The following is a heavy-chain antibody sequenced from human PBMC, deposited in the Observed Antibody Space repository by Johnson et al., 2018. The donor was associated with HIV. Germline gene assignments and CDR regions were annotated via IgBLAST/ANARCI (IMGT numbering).Heavy chain of an antibody. CDR2: ISYDGSNK. J-gene: IGHJ3*02. Sequence: QVQLVESGGGVVQPERSLRLSCSASAFTFSRHAMHWVRQAPGKGPEWVACISYDGSNKYYADSVKGRFTISRDNSKNTLYLQMNSLRAEDTAVYYCARELGYSSSNDAFDIWGQGTMVTVSS. CDR3: ARELGYSSSNDAFDI. V-gene: IGHV3-30*04. CDR1: AFTFSRHA. D-gene: IGHD6-13*01.